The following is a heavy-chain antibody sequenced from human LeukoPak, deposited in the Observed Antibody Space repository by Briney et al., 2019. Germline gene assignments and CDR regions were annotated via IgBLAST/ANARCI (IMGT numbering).Heavy chain of an antibody. Sequence: GGSLRLSCAASGFTFSSYAMSWVRQAPGKGLEWVSVISGSGGRAQYADSVKGRFTISRDNSKNMLYLQVNSLRAEDTAVYYCAKFLERRGLDAFDIWGQGTMVTVAS. J-gene: IGHJ3*02. CDR2: ISGSGGRA. CDR1: GFTFSSYA. D-gene: IGHD1-1*01. V-gene: IGHV3-23*01. CDR3: AKFLERRGLDAFDI.